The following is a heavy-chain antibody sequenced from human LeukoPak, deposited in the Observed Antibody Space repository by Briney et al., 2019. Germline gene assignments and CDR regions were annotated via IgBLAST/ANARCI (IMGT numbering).Heavy chain of an antibody. CDR2: IYTSGST. Sequence: SETLSLTCTVSGGSISSYYWSWIRQPPGKGLEWIGYIYTSGSTNYNPSLKSRVTISVDTSKNQFSLKLSSVTAADTAVYYCARTYYYDSSGYYNYYYYYMDVWGKGTTATVSS. J-gene: IGHJ6*03. V-gene: IGHV4-4*09. D-gene: IGHD3-22*01. CDR3: ARTYYYDSSGYYNYYYYYMDV. CDR1: GGSISSYY.